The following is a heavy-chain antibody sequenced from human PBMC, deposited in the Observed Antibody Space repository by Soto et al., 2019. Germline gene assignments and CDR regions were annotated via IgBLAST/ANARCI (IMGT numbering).Heavy chain of an antibody. D-gene: IGHD1-1*01. J-gene: IGHJ3*02. Sequence: QVQLVQSGAEVKKPGSSVKVSCKASGGTFSSYAISWVRQAPGHGLEWMGGLIPIFGTANYAQKFQGRVTITADEATSTAYMELSSRRSEYTAVYYCARAKGCLSAGINAFDIWGQGTMVTVSS. CDR1: GGTFSSYA. V-gene: IGHV1-69*01. CDR2: LIPIFGTA. CDR3: ARAKGCLSAGINAFDI.